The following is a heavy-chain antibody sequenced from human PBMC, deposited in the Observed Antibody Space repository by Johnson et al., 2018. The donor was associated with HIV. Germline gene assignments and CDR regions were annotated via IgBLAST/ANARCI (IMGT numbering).Heavy chain of an antibody. CDR1: GFTVSSNY. CDR2: IYSGGST. Sequence: MLLVESGGGLIQPGGSLRLSCAASGFTVSSNYMSWVRQAPGKGLEWVSVIYSGGSTYYADSVKGRFPISRDNSKNTLYLQMNSLRAEDTAVYYCARVGLSGAKTGDAFDIWGQGTMVTVSS. D-gene: IGHD5-12*01. V-gene: IGHV3-53*01. CDR3: ARVGLSGAKTGDAFDI. J-gene: IGHJ3*02.